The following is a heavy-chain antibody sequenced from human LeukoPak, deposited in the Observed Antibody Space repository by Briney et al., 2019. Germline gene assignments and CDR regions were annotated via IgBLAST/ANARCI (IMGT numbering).Heavy chain of an antibody. D-gene: IGHD5-18*01. Sequence: GESLKISCKASGYSFNNYWIGWARQLPGEGPEWVGFIFPGDSDTQYSPSFQGQVTISADKSISTAYLQWSSLKASDTAMYYCATQRGYSSGYYDYWGQGTLVTVSS. CDR3: ATQRGYSSGYYDY. CDR2: IFPGDSDT. CDR1: GYSFNNYW. V-gene: IGHV5-51*01. J-gene: IGHJ4*02.